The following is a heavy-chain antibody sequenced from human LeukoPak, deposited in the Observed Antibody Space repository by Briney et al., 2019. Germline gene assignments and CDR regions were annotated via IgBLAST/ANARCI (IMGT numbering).Heavy chain of an antibody. CDR1: GYTFTGYY. J-gene: IGHJ5*02. V-gene: IGHV1-2*06. D-gene: IGHD6-13*01. CDR3: ARSLRVYNWFDP. Sequence: GASVKASCKASGYTFTGYYMHWVRQAPGQGLEWMGRINPNSGGTNYAQKFQGRVTMTRDTSISTAYMELSRLRSDDTAVYYCARSLRVYNWFDPWGQGTLVTVSS. CDR2: INPNSGGT.